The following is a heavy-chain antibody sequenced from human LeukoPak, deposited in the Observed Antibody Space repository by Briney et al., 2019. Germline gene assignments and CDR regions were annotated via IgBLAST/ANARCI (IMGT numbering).Heavy chain of an antibody. Sequence: GGSLRLSCAASGFTFSSYSMNWVRQAPGKGLEWVSSISSSSSYIYYADSVKGRFTISRDNAKNSLYLQMNSLRAEDTAVYYCARGSRTTVTTSKYYYYYMDVWDKGTTVTVSS. CDR2: ISSSSSYI. J-gene: IGHJ6*03. D-gene: IGHD4-11*01. CDR1: GFTFSSYS. V-gene: IGHV3-21*01. CDR3: ARGSRTTVTTSKYYYYYMDV.